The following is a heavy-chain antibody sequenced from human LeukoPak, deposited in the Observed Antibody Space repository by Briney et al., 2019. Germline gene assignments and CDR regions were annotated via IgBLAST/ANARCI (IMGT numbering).Heavy chain of an antibody. J-gene: IGHJ5*02. V-gene: IGHV4-34*01. CDR1: GGSFSGYY. CDR3: ARGTTVTYNWFDP. Sequence: PSETLSLTCAVYGGSFSGYYWSWIPQPPGKGLKWFGEINHSGSTNYNPSLKSRVTISVDTSTNQFSLKLSSVTAADTAVYYCARGTTVTYNWFDPWGQGTLVTVSS. CDR2: INHSGST. D-gene: IGHD4-11*01.